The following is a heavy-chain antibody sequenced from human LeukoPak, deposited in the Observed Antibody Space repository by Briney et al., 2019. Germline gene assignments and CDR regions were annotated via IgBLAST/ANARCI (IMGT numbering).Heavy chain of an antibody. CDR1: GFVFSAYG. V-gene: IGHV3-30*03. CDR3: VRGYYAGRGHHFEY. J-gene: IGHJ4*02. D-gene: IGHD3-22*01. CDR2: ISYDGSNK. Sequence: PGGSLRLSCAASGFVFSAYGMHWVRQAPGKGLEWVAVISYDGSNKYYADSVKGRFTISRDNSKNTLYLQMNSLRAEDTAVYYCVRGYYAGRGHHFEYWGQGTLVTVSS.